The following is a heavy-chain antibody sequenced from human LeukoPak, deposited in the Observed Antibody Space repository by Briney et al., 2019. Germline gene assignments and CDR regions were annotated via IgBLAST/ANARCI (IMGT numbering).Heavy chain of an antibody. J-gene: IGHJ4*02. CDR3: ARDSGWHFDY. CDR2: IYSGGST. D-gene: IGHD6-19*01. V-gene: IGHV3-66*01. Sequence: SGGSPRLSCAASGFTVSSNYMSWVRQAPGKGLEWVSVIYSGGSTYYADSVKGRFTISRDNSKNTLYLQMNSLRAEDTAVYYCARDSGWHFDYWGQGTLVTVSS. CDR1: GFTVSSNY.